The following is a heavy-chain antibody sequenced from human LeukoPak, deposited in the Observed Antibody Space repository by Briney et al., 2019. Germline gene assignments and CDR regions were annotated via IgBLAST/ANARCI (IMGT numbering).Heavy chain of an antibody. V-gene: IGHV1-69-2*01. D-gene: IGHD3-10*01. CDR3: ASGDRVTMLRGGNIGYFDY. CDR2: VDPEDGET. J-gene: IGHJ4*02. Sequence: ASVKVSCKVSGYTFTDYYMHWVQQAPGKGLEWMGLVDPEDGETIYAEKFQGRVTITADTSTDTAYMELSRLRSDDTAVCYCASGDRVTMLRGGNIGYFDYWGQGTLVTVSS. CDR1: GYTFTDYY.